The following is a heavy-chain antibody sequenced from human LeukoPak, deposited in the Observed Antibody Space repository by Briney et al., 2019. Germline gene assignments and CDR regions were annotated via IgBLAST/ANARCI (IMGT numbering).Heavy chain of an antibody. D-gene: IGHD3-3*01. CDR2: IYYSGST. CDR3: ARRIYDFWSGYQYYFDY. Sequence: PSETLSLTCTVSGGSISSSSYYWGWIRQPPGKGLEWIGSIYYSGSTYYNPSLKSRVTISVDTSKNQFPLKLSSVTAADTAVYYCARRIYDFWSGYQYYFDYWGQGTLVTVSS. J-gene: IGHJ4*02. CDR1: GGSISSSSYY. V-gene: IGHV4-39*01.